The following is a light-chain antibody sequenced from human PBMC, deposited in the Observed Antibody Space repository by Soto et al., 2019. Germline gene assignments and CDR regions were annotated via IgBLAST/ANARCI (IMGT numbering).Light chain of an antibody. V-gene: IGKV1-6*01. Sequence: IQMTQSPSSLSASVGDRITITCRASQGIRSALGWYQQKPGTAPKLLIFAASSLQGGVPARFRGNGSGTDFTLTISSLQPEDFATYYCLQDSNWPLPFGPGTKVEIK. J-gene: IGKJ3*01. CDR3: LQDSNWPLP. CDR1: QGIRSA. CDR2: AAS.